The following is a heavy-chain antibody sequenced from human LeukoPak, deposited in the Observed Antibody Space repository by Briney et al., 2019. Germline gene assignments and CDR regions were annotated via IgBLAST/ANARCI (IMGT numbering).Heavy chain of an antibody. CDR2: ISPDDSEI. V-gene: IGHV5-51*01. D-gene: IGHD1-26*01. CDR1: GYSFTTYW. J-gene: IGHJ4*02. CDR3: ARHEGSGSYYSY. Sequence: GESLKISCKGSGYSFTTYWIAWVRQMPGRGLEWMGIISPDDSEIRYSPSFRGQVTISADNSTSTAYLQWSRLKASDTAIYYCARHEGSGSYYSYWGQGTLVTVSS.